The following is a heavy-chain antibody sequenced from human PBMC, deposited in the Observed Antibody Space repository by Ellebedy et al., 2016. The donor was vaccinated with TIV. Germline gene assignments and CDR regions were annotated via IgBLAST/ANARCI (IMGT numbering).Heavy chain of an antibody. V-gene: IGHV1-3*04. Sequence: ASVKVSCXASGYTFTRFAIHWVRQAPGQRLEWMGWISTGSGSTKYSQDFQGRVTIARDTSATAAYMELSSLRSEDTAVYYCVRGLYGMDVWGQGTTVTVSS. CDR2: ISTGSGST. CDR1: GYTFTRFA. J-gene: IGHJ6*02. CDR3: VRGLYGMDV.